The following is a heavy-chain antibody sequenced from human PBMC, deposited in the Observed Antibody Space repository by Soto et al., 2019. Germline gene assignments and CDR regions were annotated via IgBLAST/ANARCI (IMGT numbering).Heavy chain of an antibody. CDR2: SIPIFGTA. CDR1: GGTFSSYA. CDR3: ARECSIRCGILEPSPYGMDV. D-gene: IGHD2-2*01. J-gene: IGHJ6*02. V-gene: IGHV1-69*06. Sequence: QVQLVQSGAEVKKPGSSVKVSCKASGGTFSSYAISWVRQAPGQGLEWMGGSIPIFGTANYAQKFQGRVTITADKSKSTAYMELSSLRSEDTAVDYCARECSIRCGILEPSPYGMDVWGQGTTVNVSS.